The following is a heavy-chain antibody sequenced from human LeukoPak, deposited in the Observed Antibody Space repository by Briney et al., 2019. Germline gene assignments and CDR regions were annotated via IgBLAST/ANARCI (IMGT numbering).Heavy chain of an antibody. CDR1: GGPFSGYF. J-gene: IGHJ4*02. D-gene: IGHD3-10*01. Sequence: SETLSLTCAVSGGPFSGYFWSWIRQSSGKGLEWIGEIHNSGTTNYNPSLNSRVTISEDTSKNQSYLNLSSVTAADTAVYYCARGYYYNLGSFPFDFWGQGTLVTVSS. V-gene: IGHV4-34*01. CDR3: ARGYYYNLGSFPFDF. CDR2: IHNSGTT.